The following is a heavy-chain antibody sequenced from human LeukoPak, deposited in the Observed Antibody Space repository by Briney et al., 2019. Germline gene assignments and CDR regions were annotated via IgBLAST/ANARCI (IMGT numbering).Heavy chain of an antibody. D-gene: IGHD3-3*01. CDR2: ISYDGRSE. Sequence: PGGSLRLSCAASGFMFNTYAINWVRQAPGKGLEWVALISYDGRSEYYADSVKGRFTISRDNSRNILYLQMNSLRVEDSALYYCARTGVVIRAFDAFGNWGQGTMVAVSS. CDR1: GFMFNTYA. CDR3: ARTGVVIRAFDAFGN. J-gene: IGHJ3*02. V-gene: IGHV3-30*04.